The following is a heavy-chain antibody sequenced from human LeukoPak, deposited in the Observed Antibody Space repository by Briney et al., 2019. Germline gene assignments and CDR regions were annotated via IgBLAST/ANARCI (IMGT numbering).Heavy chain of an antibody. CDR2: ISGDGGST. J-gene: IGHJ3*02. D-gene: IGHD3-3*01. V-gene: IGHV3-43*02. CDR3: AKNLEWLLADAFGI. CDR1: GFTFDDYA. Sequence: GGSLRLSCAASGFTFDDYAMHWVRQAPGKGLEWVSLISGDGGSTYYADSVKGRFTISRDNSKNTLYLQMNSLRAEDTAVYYCAKNLEWLLADAFGIWGQGTMVTVSS.